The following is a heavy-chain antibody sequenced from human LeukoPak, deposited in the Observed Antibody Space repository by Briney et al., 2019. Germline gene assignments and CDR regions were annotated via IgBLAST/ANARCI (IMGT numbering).Heavy chain of an antibody. V-gene: IGHV1-69*05. CDR2: IIPILGTA. Sequence: ASVKVSCKASGGTFSSYAISWVRQAPGQGLEWMGGIIPILGTANYAQKFQGRVTITTDESTSTAYMELSSLRSEDTAVYYCARAGPWSSGYYYSVWYYYYYWTSGAKGPRSPSP. CDR3: ARAGPWSSGYYYSVWYYYYYWTS. CDR1: GGTFSSYA. J-gene: IGHJ6*03. D-gene: IGHD3-22*01.